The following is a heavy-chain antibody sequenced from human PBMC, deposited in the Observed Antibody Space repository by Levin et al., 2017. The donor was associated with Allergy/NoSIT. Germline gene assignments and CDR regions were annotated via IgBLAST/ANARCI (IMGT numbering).Heavy chain of an antibody. J-gene: IGHJ6*02. Sequence: GGSLRLSCKASGYSFSNFWIGWVRQMPGRGLEWMGAFYPGNSETTYSPSFQGQVTISADKSISTAYLQWSSLKASDTATYYCAKFLKSTSSEVDYYYYGMDVWGQGTTVTVSS. V-gene: IGHV5-51*01. CDR1: GYSFSNFW. CDR3: AKFLKSTSSEVDYYYYGMDV. CDR2: FYPGNSET. D-gene: IGHD6-6*01.